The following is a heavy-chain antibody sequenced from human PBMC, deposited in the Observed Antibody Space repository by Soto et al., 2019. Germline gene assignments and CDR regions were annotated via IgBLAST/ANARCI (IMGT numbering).Heavy chain of an antibody. CDR3: ARMATFGSLNGLAP. V-gene: IGHV1-8*01. D-gene: IGHD3-16*01. J-gene: IGHJ5*02. CDR1: GYSFTNND. CDR2: MNPGSGDT. Sequence: ASVKVSCKASGYSFTNNDVRWVRQATGRGLEWMGWMNPGSGDTGYAQKFQGRVTMTRDLSKATAYMELSSLRSHDTAKYYCARMATFGSLNGLAPLGQGSMVTASS.